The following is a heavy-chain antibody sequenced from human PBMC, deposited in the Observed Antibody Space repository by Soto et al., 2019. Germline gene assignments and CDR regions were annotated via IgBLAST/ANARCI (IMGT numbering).Heavy chain of an antibody. V-gene: IGHV3-9*01. J-gene: IGHJ4*02. D-gene: IGHD3-10*01. Sequence: EVQLVESGGGLVQPGRSLRLSCAASGFTFDDYAMHWVRPAPGKGLEWASGIRWNSGSIGYADSVKGRFTISRDNDKNSLYLQMNSLRAEDTALYYWAKAAMVRGVIINGFDYWGQGTLVTGSS. CDR1: GFTFDDYA. CDR3: AKAAMVRGVIINGFDY. CDR2: IRWNSGSI.